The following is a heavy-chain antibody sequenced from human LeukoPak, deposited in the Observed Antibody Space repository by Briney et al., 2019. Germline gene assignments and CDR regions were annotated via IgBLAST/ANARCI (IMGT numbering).Heavy chain of an antibody. CDR1: GLTFTSYG. CDR2: ISYDGSKK. J-gene: IGHJ4*02. D-gene: IGHD2-15*01. V-gene: IGHV3-30*18. CDR3: AKDAGYGSGGSSSGVIDY. Sequence: PGGSLSLSCAASGLTFTSYGIHWVRQAPDKGLWWGSVISYDGSKKYYADSVKGRFTISRDNSKNTLYLQMKSLRAEDTAVYYCAKDAGYGSGGSSSGVIDYWGQGTLVTVSS.